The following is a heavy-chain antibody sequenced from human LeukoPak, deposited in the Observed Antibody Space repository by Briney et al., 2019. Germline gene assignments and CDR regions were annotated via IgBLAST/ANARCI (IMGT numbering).Heavy chain of an antibody. CDR2: IKSKTGGGTT. CDR1: GFTFSSYW. J-gene: IGHJ4*02. Sequence: GGSLRLSCAASGFTFSSYWMSWVRQAPGKGLEWVGRIKSKTGGGTTDYAAPVKGRFTISRDDSKNTLYLQMNSLKTEDTAVYYCTTVFPYYGSGSTFDYWGQGTLVTVSS. CDR3: TTVFPYYGSGSTFDY. V-gene: IGHV3-15*01. D-gene: IGHD3-10*01.